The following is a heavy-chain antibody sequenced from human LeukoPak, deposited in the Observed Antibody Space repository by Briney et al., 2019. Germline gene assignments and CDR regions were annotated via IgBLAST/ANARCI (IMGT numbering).Heavy chain of an antibody. CDR3: TKKLSGSYKGFDY. CDR1: GFTFSSYA. J-gene: IGHJ4*02. D-gene: IGHD1-26*01. Sequence: GGSLRLSCAASGFTFSSYAMSWVRQAPGKGLEWVSGISDSGGTVYYADCVKGRFTISRDNSKNSLYLQMNSLRAEDTAVYYCTKKLSGSYKGFDYWGQGTLVTVSS. V-gene: IGHV3-23*01. CDR2: ISDSGGTV.